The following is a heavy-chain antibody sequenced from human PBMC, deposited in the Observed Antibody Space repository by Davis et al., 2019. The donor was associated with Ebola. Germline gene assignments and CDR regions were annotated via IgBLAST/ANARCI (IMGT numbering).Heavy chain of an antibody. Sequence: GESLKISCTASGFTFGDYAMSWFRQAPGKGLEWVGFIRSKAYGGTTEYAASVKGRFTISRDDSKSIAYLQMNSLKTEDTAVYYCTSTAGSVDYWGQGTLVTVSS. CDR2: IRSKAYGGTT. J-gene: IGHJ4*02. CDR3: TSTAGSVDY. V-gene: IGHV3-49*03. CDR1: GFTFGDYA. D-gene: IGHD1-26*01.